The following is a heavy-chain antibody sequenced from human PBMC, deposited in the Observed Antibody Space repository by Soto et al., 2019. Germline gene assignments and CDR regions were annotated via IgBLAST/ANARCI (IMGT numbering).Heavy chain of an antibody. CDR1: GGSFSPNY. D-gene: IGHD2-21*01. Sequence: QVQLQESGPGLVKPSETLFLTCTVSGGSFSPNYWSWIRQSPGKGLEWIGYIYYAGTTSYNPSLKRRVTISLETSKSQFSLRLTSVTAADSAVYYCARLGAYYQSLDPWGPGTLVTVSS. CDR3: ARLGAYYQSLDP. V-gene: IGHV4-59*12. CDR2: IYYAGTT. J-gene: IGHJ5*02.